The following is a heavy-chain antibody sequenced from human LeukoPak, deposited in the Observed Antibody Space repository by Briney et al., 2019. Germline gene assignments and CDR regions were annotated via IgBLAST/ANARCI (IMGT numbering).Heavy chain of an antibody. J-gene: IGHJ6*03. CDR2: IISNWGST. V-gene: IGHV3-64*01. CDR1: GFTFSAYT. Sequence: GGSLRLSCAASGFTFSAYTIHWVRQAPGRRLESVSAIISNWGSTYYANSVKGRFTISRDNSKNTLYLQMGSLRAEDMAVYYCARVKMGATISDYYYYMDVWGKGTTVTVSS. D-gene: IGHD1-26*01. CDR3: ARVKMGATISDYYYYMDV.